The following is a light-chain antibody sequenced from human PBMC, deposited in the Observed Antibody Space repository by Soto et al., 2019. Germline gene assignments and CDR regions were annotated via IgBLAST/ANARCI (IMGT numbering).Light chain of an antibody. CDR2: KAS. CDR3: QQANSFPIT. Sequence: DIQMTQSPSSLSASVVDRVTITCRASQTISSWLAWYQQKPGKAPKLLIYKASTLKSGVPSRFSGSGSGTDFTLTTSSLQPEDFATYYCQQANSFPITFGQGTRLEI. CDR1: QTISSW. V-gene: IGKV1-5*03. J-gene: IGKJ5*01.